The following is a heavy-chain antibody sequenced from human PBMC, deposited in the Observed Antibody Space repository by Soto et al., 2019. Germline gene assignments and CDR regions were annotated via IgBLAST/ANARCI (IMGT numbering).Heavy chain of an antibody. CDR2: SNHSGST. Sequence: QVQLQQWGAGLLKPSETLSLTCAVYGGSFSGYYWSWIRQPPGKGLEWIGESNHSGSTNYNPSLKSRVTISVATSKNQFSLKLSSVTAADTAVYYCASGLRYFVRPYYYYYGMDVWGQGTKVTVSS. D-gene: IGHD3-9*01. CDR1: GGSFSGYY. CDR3: ASGLRYFVRPYYYYYGMDV. V-gene: IGHV4-34*01. J-gene: IGHJ6*02.